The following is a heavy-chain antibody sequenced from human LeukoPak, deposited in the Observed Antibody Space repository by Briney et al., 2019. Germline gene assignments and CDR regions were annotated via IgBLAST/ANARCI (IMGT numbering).Heavy chain of an antibody. Sequence: SETLSLTCAVYGGSFSGCYWSWIRQPPGQGVEWIGEINHSGSTNYNPSLKSRATISVDTSKNQFSLKLSSMTAADTALYYCARVISVAGYDYWGQGTVVTVSS. J-gene: IGHJ4*02. D-gene: IGHD6-19*01. V-gene: IGHV4-34*01. CDR3: ARVISVAGYDY. CDR1: GGSFSGCY. CDR2: INHSGST.